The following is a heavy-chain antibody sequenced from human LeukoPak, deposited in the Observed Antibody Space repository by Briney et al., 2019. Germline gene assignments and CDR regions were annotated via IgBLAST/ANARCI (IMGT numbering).Heavy chain of an antibody. V-gene: IGHV4-59*06. CDR3: ARALPYCSSTSCYAFDI. CDR2: IYYSGST. CDR1: GGSISSHY. D-gene: IGHD2-2*01. Sequence: SETLSLTCTVSGGSISSHYWSWIRQHPGKGLEWIGYIYYSGSTYYNPSLKSRVTISVDTSKNQFSLKLSSVTAADTAVYYCARALPYCSSTSCYAFDIWGQGTMVTVSS. J-gene: IGHJ3*02.